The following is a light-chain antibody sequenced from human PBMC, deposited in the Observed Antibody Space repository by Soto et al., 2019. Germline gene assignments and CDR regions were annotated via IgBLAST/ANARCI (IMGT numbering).Light chain of an antibody. CDR2: INT. Sequence: QSVLTQPPSASGTPGQRVTISCSGSSSNIGSNTVNWYQQLPGTAPKLLIYINTQRPSGVPDRFSGSKSGTSASLAISGLQSEDEADYYCAAWDGSLNGVVFGGGTKVTVL. CDR3: AAWDGSLNGVV. J-gene: IGLJ2*01. CDR1: SSNIGSNT. V-gene: IGLV1-44*01.